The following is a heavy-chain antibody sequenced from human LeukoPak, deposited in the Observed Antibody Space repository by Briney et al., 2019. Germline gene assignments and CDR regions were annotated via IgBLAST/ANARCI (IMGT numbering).Heavy chain of an antibody. V-gene: IGHV3-23*01. J-gene: IGHJ4*02. Sequence: GGSLRLSCAASGFTFSSYAMSWVRRAPGKGLEWVSAISGSGGSTYYADSVKGRFTISRDNSKNTLYLQMNSLRAEDTAVYYCAKGRDIVVVVAALDYWGQGTLVTVSS. CDR1: GFTFSSYA. D-gene: IGHD2-15*01. CDR2: ISGSGGST. CDR3: AKGRDIVVVVAALDY.